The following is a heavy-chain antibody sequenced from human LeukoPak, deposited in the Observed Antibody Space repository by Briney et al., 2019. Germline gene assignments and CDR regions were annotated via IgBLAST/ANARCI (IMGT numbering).Heavy chain of an antibody. CDR1: GGSISSYY. Sequence: SETLSLTCTVSGGSISSYYWSWIRQPPGKGLEWIGYIYYSGSTNSNPSLKSRVTISVDTSKNQFSLKVRSVTAADTAVYYCASTSNYAFNIWGQGTMVTVSS. D-gene: IGHD5-24*01. CDR3: ASTSNYAFNI. V-gene: IGHV4-59*08. CDR2: IYYSGST. J-gene: IGHJ3*02.